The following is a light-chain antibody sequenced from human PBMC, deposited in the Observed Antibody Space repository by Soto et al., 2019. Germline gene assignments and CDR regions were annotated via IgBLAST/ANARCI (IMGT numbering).Light chain of an antibody. CDR3: AAWDDSLSGQDV. Sequence: QSVLTQPPSASGTPGQRVTISCSGSSSNIGSNYVYWYQQLPGTAPKLLIYRNNQRPSGVPDRFSGSKSGTPASLAISGLRSEDEADYYCAAWDDSLSGQDVFGTGTKVTVL. V-gene: IGLV1-47*01. CDR2: RNN. J-gene: IGLJ1*01. CDR1: SSNIGSNY.